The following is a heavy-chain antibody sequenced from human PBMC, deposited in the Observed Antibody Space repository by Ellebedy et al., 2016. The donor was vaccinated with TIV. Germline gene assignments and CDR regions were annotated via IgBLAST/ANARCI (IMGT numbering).Heavy chain of an antibody. J-gene: IGHJ4*02. Sequence: ASVKVSCXASGYTFTGYYMHWVRQAPGQGLEWMGWINPNSGGTNYAQKFQGRVTMTRDTSISTAYMELSSLRSEDTAVYYCARASGNYYDSSGYYHLGGYWGQGTLVTVSS. CDR1: GYTFTGYY. CDR3: ARASGNYYDSSGYYHLGGY. V-gene: IGHV1-2*02. D-gene: IGHD3-22*01. CDR2: INPNSGGT.